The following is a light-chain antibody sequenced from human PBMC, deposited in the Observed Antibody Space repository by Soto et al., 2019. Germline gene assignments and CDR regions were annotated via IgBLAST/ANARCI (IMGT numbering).Light chain of an antibody. V-gene: IGKV3-20*01. CDR2: GAS. Sequence: EIVLTQSPGTLSLSPGERATLSCRASHSVRSSYLAWYQQKPGQATRLLIYGASSRATGIPVRFSGSGSGTDFTLTFSRLEHEDFAVYYCQQYGSSPPYTFGQGTKLEIK. J-gene: IGKJ2*01. CDR3: QQYGSSPPYT. CDR1: HSVRSSY.